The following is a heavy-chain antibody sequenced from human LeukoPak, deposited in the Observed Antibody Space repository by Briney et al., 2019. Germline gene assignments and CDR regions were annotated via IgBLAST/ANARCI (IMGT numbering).Heavy chain of an antibody. J-gene: IGHJ3*02. D-gene: IGHD3-22*01. V-gene: IGHV3-7*01. CDR3: ARVLAVSSSGYYNDAFDI. CDR1: GFTLSRYW. CDR2: IKQDGSEK. Sequence: GGSLRLSCVASGFTLSRYWMSWVRQAPGKGLEWVANIKQDGSEKYYVDSVKGRFTISRDNAKDSLYLQMDSLRAEDTAIYYCARVLAVSSSGYYNDAFDIWGQGIMVTVSS.